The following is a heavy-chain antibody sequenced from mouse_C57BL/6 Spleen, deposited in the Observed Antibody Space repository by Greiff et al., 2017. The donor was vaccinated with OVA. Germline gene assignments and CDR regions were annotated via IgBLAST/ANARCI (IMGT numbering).Heavy chain of an antibody. Sequence: QVQLQQPGTELVTPGASVTLSCKASGYTFTRYRMHRVKQRPGQGPEWIGTINPSTGGTHFNEKLKRKATLTVNKSSRTAYIQLSSLTSGDSAVYDCARGYYGSSDNWGQGTTLTVSS. CDR2: INPSTGGT. D-gene: IGHD1-1*01. V-gene: IGHV1-53*01. J-gene: IGHJ2*01. CDR3: ARGYYGSSDN. CDR1: GYTFTRYR.